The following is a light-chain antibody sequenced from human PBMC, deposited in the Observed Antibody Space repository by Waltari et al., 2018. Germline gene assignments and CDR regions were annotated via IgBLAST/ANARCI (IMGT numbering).Light chain of an antibody. Sequence: SCYQQTPGQPPRARIYSTNTRSSGVSDRFSGSILGNKAALTITGAQADDECDYYCVLYMGSDILFGGGTKLTVL. V-gene: IGLV8-61*01. J-gene: IGLJ3*02. CDR2: STN. CDR3: VLYMGSDIL.